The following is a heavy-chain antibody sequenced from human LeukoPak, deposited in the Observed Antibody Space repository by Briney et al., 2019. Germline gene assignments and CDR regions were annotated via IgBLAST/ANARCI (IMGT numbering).Heavy chain of an antibody. D-gene: IGHD4-17*01. CDR1: GFTFSSYS. CDR3: AREGTYGDYGIYYYYMDV. V-gene: IGHV3-21*01. Sequence: PGGSLRLSCAASGFTFSSYSMNRVRQAPGKGLEWVSSISSSSSYIYYADSVKGRFTISRDNAKNSLYLQMNSLRAEDTAVYYCAREGTYGDYGIYYYYMDVWGKGTTVTVSS. CDR2: ISSSSSYI. J-gene: IGHJ6*03.